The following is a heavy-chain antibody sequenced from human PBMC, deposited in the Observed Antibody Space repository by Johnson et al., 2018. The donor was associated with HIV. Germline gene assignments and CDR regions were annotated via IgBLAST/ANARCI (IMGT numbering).Heavy chain of an antibody. CDR2: IYSGGST. CDR1: GFTVSSNY. CDR3: AKVDNYYGGAFDI. V-gene: IGHV3-53*01. Sequence: VQLVESGGGLIQPGGSLRLSCAASGFTVSSNYMSWVRQAPGKGLEWVSVIYSGGSTYYADSVKGRFTISRDNSKNTLYLQMNSLRTEDTAFYYCAKVDNYYGGAFDIWGQGTMVTVSS. J-gene: IGHJ3*02. D-gene: IGHD3-22*01.